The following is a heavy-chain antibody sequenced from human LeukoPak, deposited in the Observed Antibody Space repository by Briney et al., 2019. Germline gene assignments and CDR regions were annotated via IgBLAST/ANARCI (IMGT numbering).Heavy chain of an antibody. CDR1: GGSISSYY. CDR2: IYYSGST. Sequence: SETLSLTCTVPGGSISSYYWGWIRQPPGKGLEWIGSIYYSGSTYYNPSLKSRVTISVDKSKNQFSLKLSSVTAADTAVYYCARDQLWYFDYWGQGTLVTVSS. D-gene: IGHD5-18*01. V-gene: IGHV4-39*07. CDR3: ARDQLWYFDY. J-gene: IGHJ4*02.